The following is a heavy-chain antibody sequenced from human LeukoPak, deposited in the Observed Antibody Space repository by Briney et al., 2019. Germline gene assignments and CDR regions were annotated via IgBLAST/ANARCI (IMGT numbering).Heavy chain of an antibody. Sequence: PSETLSLTCTVSGGSISSYYWSWIRQPPGKGLEWIGYIYYSGSTNYNPSLKSRVTISVDTSKNQFSLKLSTVTAADTAVYYCARALLRPWFDPWGQGTLVTVSS. D-gene: IGHD4-17*01. CDR3: ARALLRPWFDP. CDR2: IYYSGST. CDR1: GGSISSYY. V-gene: IGHV4-59*01. J-gene: IGHJ5*02.